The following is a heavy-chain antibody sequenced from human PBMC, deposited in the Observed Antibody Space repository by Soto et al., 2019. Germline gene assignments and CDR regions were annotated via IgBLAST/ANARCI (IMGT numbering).Heavy chain of an antibody. CDR1: GGSISSYY. Sequence: QVQLQESGPGLVKPSETLSLTCTVSGGSISSYYWSWIRQPPGKGLELIGYIYYSGSTNYNPSLKSRVTISVDTSKNQFSLKLSSVTAAFTAVYYCARRYGWAFDIWGQGTMVTVSS. V-gene: IGHV4-59*08. J-gene: IGHJ3*02. CDR3: ARRYGWAFDI. CDR2: IYYSGST. D-gene: IGHD3-16*01.